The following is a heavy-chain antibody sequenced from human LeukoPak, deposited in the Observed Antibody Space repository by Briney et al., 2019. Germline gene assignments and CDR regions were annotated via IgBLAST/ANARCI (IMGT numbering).Heavy chain of an antibody. CDR3: VRGGITTYMDV. D-gene: IGHD1-14*01. CDR1: GYTFTDYG. V-gene: IGHV1-18*01. Sequence: VASVKVSCKASGYTFTDYGFTWVRPAPGQGLEWMGWVSAYNGDTTYAQKFQGRVTMTTDTSTRTAYMELRNLRSDDTAVYYCVRGGITTYMDVWGKGTTVTVSS. CDR2: VSAYNGDT. J-gene: IGHJ6*03.